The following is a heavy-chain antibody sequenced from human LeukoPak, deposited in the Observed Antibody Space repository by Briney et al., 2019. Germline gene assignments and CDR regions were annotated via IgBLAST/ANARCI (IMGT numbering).Heavy chain of an antibody. CDR2: IIPIFGTA. CDR3: ARGHCSGGSCYDY. D-gene: IGHD2-15*01. V-gene: IGHV1-69*01. J-gene: IGHJ4*02. Sequence: SVKVSCKASGGTFSSYAISWVRQAPGQGLEWMGGIIPIFGTANYAQKFQGRVTITADESTSTAYMELSSLRPEDTAVYYCARGHCSGGSCYDYWGQGTLVTVSS. CDR1: GGTFSSYA.